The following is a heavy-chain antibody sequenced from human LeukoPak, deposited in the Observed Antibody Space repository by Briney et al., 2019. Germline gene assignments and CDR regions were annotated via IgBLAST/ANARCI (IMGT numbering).Heavy chain of an antibody. CDR2: ITGSGGST. D-gene: IGHD6-19*01. CDR3: AKQDSYTSGPGY. J-gene: IGHJ4*02. V-gene: IGHV3-23*01. CDR1: GFTFSSYA. Sequence: RPGGSLRLSCAASGFTFSSYAMTWVRQAPGKGLEWVSAITGSGGSTYYADSVKGRFTISRDNSKNTLYLELNSLRAEDTALYYCAKQDSYTSGPGYWGQGTLVTVSS.